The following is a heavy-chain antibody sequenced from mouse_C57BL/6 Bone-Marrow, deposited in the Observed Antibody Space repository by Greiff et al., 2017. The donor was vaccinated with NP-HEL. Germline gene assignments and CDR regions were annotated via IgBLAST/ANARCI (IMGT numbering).Heavy chain of an antibody. D-gene: IGHD1-1*01. V-gene: IGHV1-55*01. Sequence: QVQLQQPGAELVKPGASVSMSCKASGSTFTSYWITWVMQRPGQGLEWIGDFYPGSGSTNYNETFKSQPTLTVDTSSSTASMQLSCLTTEDSAVYYCARSYYDGSGYVGYWGQGTGLTVSS. J-gene: IGHJ2*03. CDR1: GSTFTSYW. CDR2: FYPGSGST. CDR3: ARSYYDGSGYVGY.